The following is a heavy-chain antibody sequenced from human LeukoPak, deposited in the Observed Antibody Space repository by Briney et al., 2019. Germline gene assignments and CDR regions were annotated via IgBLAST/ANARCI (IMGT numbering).Heavy chain of an antibody. D-gene: IGHD2-15*01. J-gene: IGHJ4*02. CDR1: GGSISSYY. CDR3: ARVRGYCSGGSCGELGY. CDR2: IYTSGST. Sequence: SETLSLTCTVSGGSISSYYWSWIRQPAGKGLEWIGRIYTSGSTNYNPSLKSRVTISVDTSKNQFSLKLSSVTAADTAVFYCARVRGYCSGGSCGELGYWGQGTLVTVSS. V-gene: IGHV4-4*07.